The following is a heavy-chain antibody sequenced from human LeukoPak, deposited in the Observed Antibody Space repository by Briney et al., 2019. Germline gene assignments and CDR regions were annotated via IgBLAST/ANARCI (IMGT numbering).Heavy chain of an antibody. Sequence: GGSLRLSCAAAGFDFSTYAINWVRQAPGKGLEWVSSISTMSNYIFYGDSVKGRFTISRDNAKNSLYLQMNSLRAEDTAVYYCARDSLPEGAVAGTGGYYFDYWGQGTLVTVSS. CDR3: ARDSLPEGAVAGTGGYYFDY. CDR1: GFDFSTYA. V-gene: IGHV3-21*01. CDR2: ISTMSNYI. D-gene: IGHD6-19*01. J-gene: IGHJ4*02.